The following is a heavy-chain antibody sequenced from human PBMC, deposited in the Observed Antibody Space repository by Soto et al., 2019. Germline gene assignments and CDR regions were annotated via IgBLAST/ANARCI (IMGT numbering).Heavy chain of an antibody. Sequence: ASVKVSCKASGYTFTSYAMHWVRQAPGQRLEWIVCINSGNGNTKYSQKFQGRVTITRDTSASTAYMELSSLRSEDTAVYYRARDRRSITMVRGAPGSPNWFDPWGQGTLVTVSS. D-gene: IGHD3-10*01. CDR1: GYTFTSYA. V-gene: IGHV1-3*01. J-gene: IGHJ5*02. CDR3: ARDRRSITMVRGAPGSPNWFDP. CDR2: INSGNGNT.